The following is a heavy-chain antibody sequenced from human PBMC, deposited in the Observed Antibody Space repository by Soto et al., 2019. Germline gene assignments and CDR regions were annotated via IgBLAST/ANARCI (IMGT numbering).Heavy chain of an antibody. J-gene: IGHJ4*02. Sequence: GASVKVSCKASGNTFTSYDINWVRQAIGHGLEWMGWINPNSGNIGYAQKFQGRVTMTRDTAIRTAYMEVSRLRSEDTAVYYCARGRASGSYYLLDYWGQGTLVTVSS. CDR2: INPNSGNI. D-gene: IGHD3-10*01. CDR3: ARGRASGSYYLLDY. CDR1: GNTFTSYD. V-gene: IGHV1-8*01.